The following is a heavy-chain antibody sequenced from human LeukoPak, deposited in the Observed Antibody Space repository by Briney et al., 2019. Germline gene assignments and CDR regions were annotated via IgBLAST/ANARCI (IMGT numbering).Heavy chain of an antibody. CDR2: IYPDDSDT. J-gene: IGHJ4*02. CDR3: ATSYCTPSNCPGFDS. Sequence: RGESLKISCKGSGYSFTNYWIGWVRQMPGKGLEYMGIIYPDDSDTRYSPSFQGQVAISADKSINTAYLQWSSLKASDTAMYYCATSYCTPSNCPGFDSWGQGTPVTVSS. V-gene: IGHV5-51*01. D-gene: IGHD2-8*01. CDR1: GYSFTNYW.